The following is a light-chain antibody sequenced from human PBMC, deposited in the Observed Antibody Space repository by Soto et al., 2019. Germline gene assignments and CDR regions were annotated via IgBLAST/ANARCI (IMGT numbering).Light chain of an antibody. CDR1: QSVSRK. CDR2: GAS. Sequence: EIVMTQSPATLSVSPGEIATLSCRASQSVSRKLAWYQQTRGQAPRLLIYGASTRATGVPARFGGSGSGTEFTLTISNLQSEDFAVYHCQQYDKWPRTFGQGTKVDIK. J-gene: IGKJ1*01. CDR3: QQYDKWPRT. V-gene: IGKV3-15*01.